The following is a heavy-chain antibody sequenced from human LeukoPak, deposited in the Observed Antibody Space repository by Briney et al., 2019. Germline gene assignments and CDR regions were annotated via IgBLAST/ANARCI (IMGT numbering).Heavy chain of an antibody. D-gene: IGHD1-14*01. CDR3: ARDMTGGIWARATSFDH. CDR1: GYTFTGYY. J-gene: IGHJ4*02. CDR2: MNSNSGGT. V-gene: IGHV1-2*02. Sequence: ASVKVSCKASGYTFTGYYMHWVRQAPGQGLEWMGWMNSNSGGTNYAQKFQGRVTFTSDTSSTTVYMEVRSLKSDDTAVYYCARDMTGGIWARATSFDHGGQGTLVTVSS.